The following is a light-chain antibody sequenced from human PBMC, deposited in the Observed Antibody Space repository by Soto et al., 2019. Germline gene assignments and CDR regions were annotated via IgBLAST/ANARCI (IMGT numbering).Light chain of an antibody. CDR2: GAS. J-gene: IGKJ2*01. CDR1: QSVSSN. V-gene: IGKV3-15*01. CDR3: QQYHHWPHT. Sequence: EIVMTQSSATLSVSPGERATLSCRASQSVSSNLAWYQQKPVQAPRLLIYGASTRATGIPARFSGSGSGTEFNHTISSLQSEAFAVYYCQQYHHWPHTFGQGTKLEIK.